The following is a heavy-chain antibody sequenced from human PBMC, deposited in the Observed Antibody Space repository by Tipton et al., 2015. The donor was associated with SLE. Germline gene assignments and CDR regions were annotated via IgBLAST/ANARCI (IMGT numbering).Heavy chain of an antibody. D-gene: IGHD2-2*01. V-gene: IGHV3-33*08. CDR2: IWSDGGEE. Sequence: RSLRLSCAGSGFTFNTYAMNWVRQAPGKGLEGVAVIWSDGGEEFYADSVKGRFTISRDDPKNTVYLQMNSLRAEDTAVYYCASQLAPYYYGMDVWGQGTTVTVSS. CDR3: ASQLAPYYYGMDV. J-gene: IGHJ6*02. CDR1: GFTFNTYA.